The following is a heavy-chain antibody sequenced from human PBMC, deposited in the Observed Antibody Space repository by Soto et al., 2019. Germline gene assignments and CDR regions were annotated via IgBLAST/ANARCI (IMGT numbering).Heavy chain of an antibody. CDR1: GGSISSGGYY. Sequence: SETLSLTCTVSGGSISSGGYYWSWIRQHPGKGLEWIGYIYYSGSTYYNPSLKSRVTISVDTSKNQFSLKLSSVTAADTAVYYCARVGVVPAAKGVDWFDPWGQGTLVTVSS. D-gene: IGHD2-2*01. V-gene: IGHV4-31*03. CDR3: ARVGVVPAAKGVDWFDP. CDR2: IYYSGST. J-gene: IGHJ5*02.